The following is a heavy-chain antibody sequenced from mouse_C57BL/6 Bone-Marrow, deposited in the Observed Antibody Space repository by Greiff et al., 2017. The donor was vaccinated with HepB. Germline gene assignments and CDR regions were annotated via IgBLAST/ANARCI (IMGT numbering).Heavy chain of an antibody. CDR1: GFTFSDFY. Sequence: EVKVVESGGGLVQSGRSLRLSCATSGFTFSDFYMEWVRQAPGKGLEWIAASRNKANDYTTEYSASVKGRFIVSRDTSQSILYLQMNALRAEDTAIYYCARDADYYGSSRMDYWGQGTSVTVSS. CDR3: ARDADYYGSSRMDY. CDR2: SRNKANDYTT. D-gene: IGHD1-1*01. V-gene: IGHV7-1*01. J-gene: IGHJ4*01.